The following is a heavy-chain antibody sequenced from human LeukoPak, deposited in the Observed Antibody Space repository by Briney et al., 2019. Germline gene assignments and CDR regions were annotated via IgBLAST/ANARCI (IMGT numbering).Heavy chain of an antibody. D-gene: IGHD6-13*01. Sequence: ASVNVSFKASGYTFTSYGTSWVRQAPGQGREWMGWISAYNGNTNYAQKLQGRVTMTTDTSTSTAYMELRSLRSDDTAVYYCARAQIAAAGVEGPWGQGTLVTVSS. CDR2: ISAYNGNT. J-gene: IGHJ5*02. CDR3: ARAQIAAAGVEGP. V-gene: IGHV1-18*01. CDR1: GYTFTSYG.